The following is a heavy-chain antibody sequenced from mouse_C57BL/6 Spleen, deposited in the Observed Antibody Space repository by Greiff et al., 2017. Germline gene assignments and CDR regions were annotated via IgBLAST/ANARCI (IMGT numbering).Heavy chain of an antibody. CDR1: GYTFTDYY. CDR3: ARWDGYYPYFDY. J-gene: IGHJ2*01. D-gene: IGHD2-3*01. V-gene: IGHV1-26*01. CDR2: INPNNGGT. Sequence: EVQLQQSGPELVKPGASVKISCKASGYTFTDYYMNWVKQSHGKSLEWIGDINPNNGGTSYNQKFKGKATLTVDKSSSTAYMELRSLTSEDSAVYYCARWDGYYPYFDYWGQGTTLTVSS.